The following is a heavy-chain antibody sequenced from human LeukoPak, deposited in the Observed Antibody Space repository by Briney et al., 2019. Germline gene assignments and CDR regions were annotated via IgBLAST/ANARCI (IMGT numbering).Heavy chain of an antibody. V-gene: IGHV4-38-2*02. CDR2: MFHSGST. CDR1: GYSISSGYW. J-gene: IGHJ3*02. CDR3: AGDPYCSSASCNDAFDI. Sequence: SETLSLTCIVSGYSISSGYWWGWIRQPPGKGLEWIGSMFHSGSTFYNPSLRGRVTMSVDTSKNQFSLKLSSVTAADTAVYYCAGDPYCSSASCNDAFDIWGQGTMVTVSS. D-gene: IGHD2-2*01.